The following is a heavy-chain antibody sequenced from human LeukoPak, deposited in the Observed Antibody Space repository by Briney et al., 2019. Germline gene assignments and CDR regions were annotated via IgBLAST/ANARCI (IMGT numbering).Heavy chain of an antibody. Sequence: GGSLRLSCVVSGITLSNYAMSWVRQAPGKGLEWVSGMSGSGGGTKYADSVKGRFAISRDNSKNTLYLQMNSLRAEDTAVYYCARDRIYYGMDVWGQGTTVTVSS. CDR1: GITLSNYA. V-gene: IGHV3-23*01. CDR3: ARDRIYYGMDV. CDR2: MSGSGGGT. J-gene: IGHJ6*02.